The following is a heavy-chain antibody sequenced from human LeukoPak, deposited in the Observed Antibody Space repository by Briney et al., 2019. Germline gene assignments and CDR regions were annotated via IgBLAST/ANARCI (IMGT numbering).Heavy chain of an antibody. J-gene: IGHJ3*02. V-gene: IGHV3-23*01. CDR1: GFTFSSYA. CDR2: ISGSGGST. CDR3: ARDRLRYGSGSYDAFDI. Sequence: GGSLRLSCAASGFTFSSYAMSWVRQAPGKGLEWVSAISGSGGSTYYADSVKGRFTISRDNSKNTLYLQMNSLRAEDTAVYYCARDRLRYGSGSYDAFDIWGQGTMVTVSS. D-gene: IGHD3-10*01.